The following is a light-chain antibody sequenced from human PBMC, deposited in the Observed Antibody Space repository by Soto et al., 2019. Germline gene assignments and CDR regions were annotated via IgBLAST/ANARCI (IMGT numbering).Light chain of an antibody. V-gene: IGLV1-47*01. CDR3: SAWEDSRSLPV. CDR2: RNN. Sequence: QSVLTQPPSASGTPGQRVTISCSGSSSNIGSNYVYWYQQLPGTAPKLLIYRNNQRPSGVPDRFSGSKSGTSASLAISGLQSEDEADYYCSAWEDSRSLPVFGGGTKLTVL. J-gene: IGLJ2*01. CDR1: SSNIGSNY.